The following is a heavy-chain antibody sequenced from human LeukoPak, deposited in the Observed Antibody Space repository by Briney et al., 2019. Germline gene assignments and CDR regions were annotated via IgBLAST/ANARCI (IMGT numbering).Heavy chain of an antibody. CDR2: ITSTRSDL. V-gene: IGHV3-21*05. CDR3: ARAAGHYFDY. CDR1: GFTFKSYS. Sequence: GGSLRLSCVASGFTFKSYSMNWVRQAPGKGLEWVAFITSTRSDLFYSDSVKGPFTVSSANARPSLYLQMNSLTAEDTAVYYCARAAGHYFDYWGQGSLVTVSS. J-gene: IGHJ4*02. D-gene: IGHD3-10*01.